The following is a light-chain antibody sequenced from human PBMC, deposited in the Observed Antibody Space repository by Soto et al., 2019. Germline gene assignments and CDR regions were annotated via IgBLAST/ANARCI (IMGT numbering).Light chain of an antibody. CDR3: QQYNNWPYT. CDR1: QSVSSN. J-gene: IGKJ2*01. V-gene: IGKV3-15*01. Sequence: EIVMTQSPATLSVSPGERATLSCGASQSVSSNLAWYQQNPGQAPRLLIYGASTRATGIPARFSGSGSGTEFTLTISSLQSEDFAVYYCQQYNNWPYTFGQGTKLEIK. CDR2: GAS.